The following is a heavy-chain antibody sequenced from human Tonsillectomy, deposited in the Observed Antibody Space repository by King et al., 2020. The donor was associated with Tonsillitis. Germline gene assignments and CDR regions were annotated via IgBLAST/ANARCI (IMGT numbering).Heavy chain of an antibody. D-gene: IGHD2-15*01. CDR3: AKDLLQCSGGSCYNAFDI. V-gene: IGHV3-23*04. Sequence: VQLVESGGGLVQPGGSLRLSCAVSGFTFRSYAMSWVRQAPGKGLEWVSGISGSGSSTYYADSVKGRFSISRDNSKNTLYVERNNLSAEDTAVYYCAKDLLQCSGGSCYNAFDIWGQGTMVTVSP. CDR1: GFTFRSYA. CDR2: ISGSGSST. J-gene: IGHJ3*02.